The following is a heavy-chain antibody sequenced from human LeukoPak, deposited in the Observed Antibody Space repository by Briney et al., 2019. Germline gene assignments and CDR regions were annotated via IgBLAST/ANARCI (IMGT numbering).Heavy chain of an antibody. V-gene: IGHV4-39*01. D-gene: IGHD3-22*01. Sequence: PSETLSLTCTVSGGSISSSSYYWGWIRQPPGKGLEWIGSIYYSGSTYYNPSLKSRVTISVDTSKNQFSLKLSSVTAADTAVYYCASPTYYYDSSGYSSYFDYWGQGTLVTVSS. J-gene: IGHJ4*02. CDR2: IYYSGST. CDR3: ASPTYYYDSSGYSSYFDY. CDR1: GGSISSSSYY.